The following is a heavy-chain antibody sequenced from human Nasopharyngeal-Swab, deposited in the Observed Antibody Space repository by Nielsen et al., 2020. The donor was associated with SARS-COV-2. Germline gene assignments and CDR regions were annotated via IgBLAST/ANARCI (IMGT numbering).Heavy chain of an antibody. CDR3: ARTFTDANYYDSSGTGGMDV. V-gene: IGHV1-69*01. J-gene: IGHJ6*02. Sequence: VQVSCKASGGTFSSYAISWVRQAPGQGLEWMGGIIPIFGTANYAQKFQGRVTITADESTSTAYMELSSLRSEDTAVYYCARTFTDANYYDSSGTGGMDVWGQGTTVTVSS. CDR1: GGTFSSYA. D-gene: IGHD3-22*01. CDR2: IIPIFGTA.